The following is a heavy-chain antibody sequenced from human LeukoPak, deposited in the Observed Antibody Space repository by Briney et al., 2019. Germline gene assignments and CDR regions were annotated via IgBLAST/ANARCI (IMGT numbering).Heavy chain of an antibody. D-gene: IGHD4-17*01. V-gene: IGHV3-74*01. J-gene: IGHJ3*02. CDR2: INNDGTAT. CDR1: GFTFSAYW. CDR3: ARDATLTQPFDI. Sequence: PGGSLRLSCAASGFTFSAYWMHWVRQVPGKGLVWVSRINNDGTATFFADSVKGRFAISRDNAKNTLYLQMDSLRAEDTAMYYCARDATLTQPFDIWGQGTMVTVSS.